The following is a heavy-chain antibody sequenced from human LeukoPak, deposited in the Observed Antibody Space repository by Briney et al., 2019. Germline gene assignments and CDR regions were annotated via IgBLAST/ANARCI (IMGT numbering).Heavy chain of an antibody. V-gene: IGHV4-4*07. D-gene: IGHD3-22*01. Sequence: PSETLSLTYTVSGGSISSYYWSWIRQPAGKGLEWIGRIYTSGSTNYNPSLKSRVTMSVDTSKNQFSLKLSSVTAADTAVYYCAREPVPYYYDSSGYLSWGQGTLVTVSS. CDR1: GGSISSYY. CDR2: IYTSGST. CDR3: AREPVPYYYDSSGYLS. J-gene: IGHJ4*02.